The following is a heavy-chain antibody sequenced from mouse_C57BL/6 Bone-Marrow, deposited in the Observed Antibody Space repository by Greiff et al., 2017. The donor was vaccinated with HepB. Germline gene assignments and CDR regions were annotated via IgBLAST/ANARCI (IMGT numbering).Heavy chain of an antibody. CDR2: ISNGGGST. Sequence: EVKLVESGGGLVQPGGSLKLSCAASGFTFSDYSMYWVRQTPEKRLEWVAYISNGGGSTYYPDTVKGRFTISRDNAKNTLYLQMSRLKSEDTAMYYCARLTPLLTLDYWGQGTTLTVSS. J-gene: IGHJ2*01. CDR3: ARLTPLLTLDY. CDR1: GFTFSDYS. V-gene: IGHV5-12*01.